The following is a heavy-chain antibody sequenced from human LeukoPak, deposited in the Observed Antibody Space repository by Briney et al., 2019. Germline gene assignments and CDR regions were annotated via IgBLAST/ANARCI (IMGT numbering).Heavy chain of an antibody. D-gene: IGHD6-19*01. V-gene: IGHV3-23*01. CDR3: ARDLRSGWYQGYYYYYGMDV. CDR2: ISNDGGGT. Sequence: GGSLRLSCAASGFIFNNYGLIWVRQAPGKGLEWVSAISNDGGGTTYADFVKGRFTISRDNSKNTLFLQMNSLRAEDTAVYYCARDLRSGWYQGYYYYYGMDVWGQGTTVTVSS. CDR1: GFIFNNYG. J-gene: IGHJ6*02.